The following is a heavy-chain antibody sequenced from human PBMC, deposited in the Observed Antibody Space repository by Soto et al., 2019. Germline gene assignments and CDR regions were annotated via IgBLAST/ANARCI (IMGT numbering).Heavy chain of an antibody. Sequence: SETLSLTCAVYGGSFSGYYWSWIRQPPGKGLEWIGEINHSGSTNYNPSLKSRVTISVDTSKNQFSLKLSSVTAADTAVYYCARGGRDIVVVPAAIPPDYWGQGTLVTVSS. CDR1: GGSFSGYY. CDR2: INHSGST. CDR3: ARGGRDIVVVPAAIPPDY. J-gene: IGHJ4*02. V-gene: IGHV4-34*01. D-gene: IGHD2-2*02.